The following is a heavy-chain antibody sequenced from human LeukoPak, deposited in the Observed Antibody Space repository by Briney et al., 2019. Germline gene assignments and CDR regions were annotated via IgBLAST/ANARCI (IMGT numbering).Heavy chain of an antibody. Sequence: GGSLRLSCLASGFTFSSYAMDWVRQAPGQGLQWVSAVGTSADTYYADSVKGRFTISRDNSKNTLYLQMNSLRAEDTAVYYCAKDPPYDFWSGYPDYWGQGTLVTVSS. J-gene: IGHJ4*02. CDR2: VGTSADT. CDR3: AKDPPYDFWSGYPDY. CDR1: GFTFSSYA. V-gene: IGHV3-23*01. D-gene: IGHD3-3*01.